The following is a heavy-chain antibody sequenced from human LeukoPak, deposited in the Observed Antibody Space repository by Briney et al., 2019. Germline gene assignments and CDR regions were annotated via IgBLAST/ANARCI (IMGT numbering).Heavy chain of an antibody. J-gene: IGHJ3*02. D-gene: IGHD2-21*02. CDR3: ARMSDHDAFDI. Sequence: XSCQGSGSIFTSYWIGWGRQVPGKGVEGMGIIYPGESDTRDSPSLQGQVTILADKSNSTACLKWRGLKASDTAMYYCARMSDHDAFDIWGQGTMVTVSS. CDR2: IYPGESDT. V-gene: IGHV5-51*01. CDR1: GSIFTSYW.